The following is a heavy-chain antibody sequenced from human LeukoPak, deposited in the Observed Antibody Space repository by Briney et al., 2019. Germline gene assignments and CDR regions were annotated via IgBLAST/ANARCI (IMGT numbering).Heavy chain of an antibody. D-gene: IGHD3-22*01. Sequence: SETLSLTCTVSGGSISSYYWSWIRQPPGKGLEWLGYIYYSGSTNYNPSLKSRVTISVDTSKNQFSLKLSSVTAADTAVYYYASSGYEGYYYYYGMDVWGQGTTVTVSS. CDR1: GGSISSYY. CDR2: IYYSGST. J-gene: IGHJ6*02. CDR3: ASSGYEGYYYYYGMDV. V-gene: IGHV4-59*01.